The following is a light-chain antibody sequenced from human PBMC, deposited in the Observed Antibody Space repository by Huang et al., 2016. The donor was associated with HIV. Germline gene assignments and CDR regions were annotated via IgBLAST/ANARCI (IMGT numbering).Light chain of an antibody. V-gene: IGKV3-11*01. CDR3: QQRSSWPPFT. J-gene: IGKJ3*01. Sequence: EILLTQSPATLSVSHGERATLSCRASQSVRTFLAWYQQRPCQPPRLLHYDASTRSTGIPDRFSGSASDTDFTITINNLQPEDFAVYYCQQRSSWPPFTFGPGTKVDIK. CDR1: QSVRTF. CDR2: DAS.